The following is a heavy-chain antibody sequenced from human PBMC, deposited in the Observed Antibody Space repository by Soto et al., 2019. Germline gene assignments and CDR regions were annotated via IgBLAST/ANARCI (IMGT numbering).Heavy chain of an antibody. V-gene: IGHV1-18*01. CDR1: DYTFTSYG. CDR3: ARDHYYDSSGYFLVYYYGMDV. CDR2: ISAKNGNT. J-gene: IGHJ6*02. Sequence: GASVKVSCKASDYTFTSYGISWVRQAPGQGLEWKGRISAKNGNTNYAQKFQGRVTLTTDTSTSTAYMEIRRLRYDDTAVYYCARDHYYDSSGYFLVYYYGMDVWGQGTTVTVSS. D-gene: IGHD3-22*01.